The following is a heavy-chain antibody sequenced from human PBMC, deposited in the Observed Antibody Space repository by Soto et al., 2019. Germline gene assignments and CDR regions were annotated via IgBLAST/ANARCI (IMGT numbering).Heavy chain of an antibody. Sequence: QVQLVQSGAEVKKPGASVKVSCKASGYTFTSYDINWVRQATGQGLEWMGWMNPNSGNTGYAQKFQGRVTMTRNTSISTAYMELSSLRSEDTAVYYCARGPTGLRYFDWLTNWFDPWGQGTLVTVSS. CDR1: GYTFTSYD. CDR3: ARGPTGLRYFDWLTNWFDP. CDR2: MNPNSGNT. J-gene: IGHJ5*02. V-gene: IGHV1-8*01. D-gene: IGHD3-9*01.